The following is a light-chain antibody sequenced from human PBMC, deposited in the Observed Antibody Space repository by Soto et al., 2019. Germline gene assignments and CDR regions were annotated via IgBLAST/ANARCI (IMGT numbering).Light chain of an antibody. CDR1: QSVSSEN. Sequence: EIVLTQSPGTLSLSPGERAALSGRASQSVSSENLAWYQQKTGQAPRLLIFGASGRATGIPERFSGSGSGTDFSLTISRLEPEDAAVYYCQHYGSSLLTFGGGTKVEIK. V-gene: IGKV3-20*01. J-gene: IGKJ4*01. CDR2: GAS. CDR3: QHYGSSLLT.